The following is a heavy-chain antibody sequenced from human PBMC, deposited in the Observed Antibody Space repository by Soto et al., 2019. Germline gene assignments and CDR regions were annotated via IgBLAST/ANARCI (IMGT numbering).Heavy chain of an antibody. CDR3: ARERGYCSGGSCYYYYGMDV. V-gene: IGHV1-69*13. D-gene: IGHD2-15*01. CDR1: GGTFSSYA. J-gene: IGHJ6*02. CDR2: IIPIFGTA. Sequence: SVKVSCKASGGTFSSYAISWVRQAPGQGLEWMGGIIPIFGTANYAQKFQGRVTITADESTSTAYMELNSLRAEDTAVYYCARERGYCSGGSCYYYYGMDVWGQGTTVTVSS.